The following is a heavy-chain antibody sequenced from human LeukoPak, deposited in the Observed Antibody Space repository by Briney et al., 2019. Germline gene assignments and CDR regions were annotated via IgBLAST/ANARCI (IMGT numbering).Heavy chain of an antibody. J-gene: IGHJ5*01. V-gene: IGHV3-23*01. CDR1: GFTFSSYA. D-gene: IGHD6-25*01. CDR3: AKNGFNSGWYDS. CDR2: ISGSGGST. Sequence: GGSLGLSCAASGFTFSSYAMSWVRQAPGKGLEWVSAISGSGGSTYYADSVKGRFTISRDNSKNTLYLQMNSLRAEDTAVYYCAKNGFNSGWYDSWGQGTLVIVSS.